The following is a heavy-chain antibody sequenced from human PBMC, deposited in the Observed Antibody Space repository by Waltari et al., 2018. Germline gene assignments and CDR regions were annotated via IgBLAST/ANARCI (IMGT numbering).Heavy chain of an antibody. J-gene: IGHJ4*02. D-gene: IGHD6-6*01. CDR1: DYSINIGYF. CDR3: ARQGTSSSFYFDF. Sequence: QVQLQESGPGLVRPSETLSLSCAVSDYSINIGYFWVWIRQPPGKGLEWIGTISHSGSPYYHPSFNSRVIMSVDTSKNQFSLKMTSVTAADTALYYCARQGTSSSFYFDFWGRGTLVIVSS. CDR2: ISHSGSP. V-gene: IGHV4-38-2*01.